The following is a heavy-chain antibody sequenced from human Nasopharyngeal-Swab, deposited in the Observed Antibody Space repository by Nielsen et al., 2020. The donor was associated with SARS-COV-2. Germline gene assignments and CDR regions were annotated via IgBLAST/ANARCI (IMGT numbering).Heavy chain of an antibody. CDR3: ARIRRQQLANGVGWFDP. CDR1: GFSLSTSGMC. CDR2: IDWDDDK. J-gene: IGHJ5*02. Sequence: SGPTLVKPTQTLTLTCTFSGFSLSTSGMCVSWISQPPGKALEWLALIDWDDDKYYSTSLKTRLTISKDTSKNQVVLTMTNMDPVDTATYYCARIRRQQLANGVGWFDPWGQGTLVTVSS. D-gene: IGHD6-13*01. V-gene: IGHV2-70*01.